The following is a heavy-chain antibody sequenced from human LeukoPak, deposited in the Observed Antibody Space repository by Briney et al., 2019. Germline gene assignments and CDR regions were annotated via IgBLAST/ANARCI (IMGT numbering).Heavy chain of an antibody. V-gene: IGHV1-2*02. J-gene: IGHJ4*02. CDR1: GYTFTGYY. D-gene: IGHD1-26*01. CDR2: INPNSGGT. Sequence: ASVKVSCKASGYTFTGYYMHWVRQAPGQGLEWMGWINPNSGGTNYAQRFQGRVTMTRDTSISTAYMELSRLRSDDTAVYYCARPRSSGSYPYLGYWGQGTLATVSS. CDR3: ARPRSSGSYPYLGY.